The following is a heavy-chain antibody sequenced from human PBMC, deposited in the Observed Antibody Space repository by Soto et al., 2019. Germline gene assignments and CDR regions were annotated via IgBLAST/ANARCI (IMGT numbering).Heavy chain of an antibody. Sequence: PGGSLRLSCAASGFPFGSYVMSWVRQAPGKGLEWVSGISGGGSNTFYADSVKGRFTISRDNSKNTLLLQMNSLGAEDTAVYYCAKDSNKYSSSLRGRYFDYWGQGIGVTVS. CDR2: ISGGGSNT. CDR3: AKDSNKYSSSLRGRYFDY. V-gene: IGHV3-23*01. J-gene: IGHJ4*02. CDR1: GFPFGSYV. D-gene: IGHD4-4*01.